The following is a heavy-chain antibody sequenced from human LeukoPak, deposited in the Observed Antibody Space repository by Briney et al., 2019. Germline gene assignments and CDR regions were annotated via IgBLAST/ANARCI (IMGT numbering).Heavy chain of an antibody. CDR3: ARDWSYSSGWLFGRWSGPDY. J-gene: IGHJ4*02. V-gene: IGHV3-23*01. D-gene: IGHD6-19*01. CDR1: GFTFSSYA. Sequence: GGSLRLSCAASGFTFSSYAMSWARQAPGKGLEWVSGISSSGSGGNTYYADSVKGRFTISRDSSKNTLYLQMNSLRAEDTAVYYCARDWSYSSGWLFGRWSGPDYWGQGTLVTVSS. CDR2: ISSSGSGGNT.